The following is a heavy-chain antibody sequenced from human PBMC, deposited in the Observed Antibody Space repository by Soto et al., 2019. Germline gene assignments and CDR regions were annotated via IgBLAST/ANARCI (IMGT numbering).Heavy chain of an antibody. Sequence: SETLSLTCTVSGGSISSYYWSWIRQPPGKGLEWIGYIYYSGSTNYNPSLKSRVTISVDTSKNQFSLKLSSVTAADTAVYYCACVLLHDAFDIWGQGTMVTVSS. CDR2: IYYSGST. V-gene: IGHV4-59*01. D-gene: IGHD4-4*01. J-gene: IGHJ3*02. CDR3: ACVLLHDAFDI. CDR1: GGSISSYY.